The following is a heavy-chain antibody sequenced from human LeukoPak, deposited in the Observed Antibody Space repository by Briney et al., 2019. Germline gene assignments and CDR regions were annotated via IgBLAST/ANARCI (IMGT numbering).Heavy chain of an antibody. CDR3: AREEVTMVRGVIPQVMYVDL. J-gene: IGHJ2*01. CDR2: INHIGST. D-gene: IGHD3-10*01. CDR1: GGSFSGYY. V-gene: IGHV4-34*01. Sequence: KPSETLSLTCAAYGGSFSGYYWSWIRQPPGKGLEWIGEINHIGSTNYIPSLKSRVTMSLDTSKNKFSLKLSSVAAADTAVYFCAREEVTMVRGVIPQVMYVDLWGRGTLVTVSS.